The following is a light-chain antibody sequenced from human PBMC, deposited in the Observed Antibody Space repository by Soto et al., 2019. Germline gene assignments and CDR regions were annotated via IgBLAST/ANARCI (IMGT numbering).Light chain of an antibody. CDR2: AAT. V-gene: IGKV1-12*01. J-gene: IGKJ3*01. CDR3: QQAYTFQFT. Sequence: IQMTQSPSSVSASVGDRVTVTCRASQAISSLLAWYQHKPGKAPKLLIYAATTFQSGVPSRFSGSESGTEFTLTISSLQPDDFAIYYCQQAYTFQFTVGPGTKVDMK. CDR1: QAISSL.